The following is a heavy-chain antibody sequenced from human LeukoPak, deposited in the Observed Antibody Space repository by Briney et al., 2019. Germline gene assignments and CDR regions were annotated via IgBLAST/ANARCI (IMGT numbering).Heavy chain of an antibody. V-gene: IGHV3-74*01. CDR2: INSDGSST. D-gene: IGHD3-16*02. CDR3: ARDLGMITFGGVIIN. CDR1: GFTFSSYW. J-gene: IGHJ4*02. Sequence: GGSLRLSCAASGFTFSSYWMHWVRQAPGKGLVWVSRINSDGSSTSYADSVKGRFTISRDNAKNTLYLKMNSLRAEDTAVYYCARDLGMITFGGVIINWGQGTLVTVSS.